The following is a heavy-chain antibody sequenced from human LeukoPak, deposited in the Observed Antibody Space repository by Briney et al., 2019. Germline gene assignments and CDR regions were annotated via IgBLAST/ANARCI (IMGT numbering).Heavy chain of an antibody. D-gene: IGHD6-13*01. CDR2: ISSSSSYI. V-gene: IGHV3-21*01. Sequence: AGGSLRLSCAASGFTFSSYSMNWVRQAPGKGLEWVSSISSSSSYIYYADSVKGRFTVSRDNAKNSPYLQMNSLRAEDTAVYYCARALGSSLDYWGQGTLVTVSS. CDR3: ARALGSSLDY. CDR1: GFTFSSYS. J-gene: IGHJ4*02.